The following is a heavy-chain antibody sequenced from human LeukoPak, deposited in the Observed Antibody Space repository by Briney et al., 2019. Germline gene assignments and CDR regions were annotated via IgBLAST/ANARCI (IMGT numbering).Heavy chain of an antibody. Sequence: PSETLSLTCAVYGGSFSGYYWSWIRQPPGKGLEWIGEINHSGSTNYNPSLKSRVTISVDTSKNQFSLKLSSVTAADTAVYYCARILRAPAEYYFDYWGQGTLVTVSS. J-gene: IGHJ4*02. V-gene: IGHV4-34*01. CDR3: ARILRAPAEYYFDY. CDR2: INHSGST. D-gene: IGHD3-16*01. CDR1: GGSFSGYY.